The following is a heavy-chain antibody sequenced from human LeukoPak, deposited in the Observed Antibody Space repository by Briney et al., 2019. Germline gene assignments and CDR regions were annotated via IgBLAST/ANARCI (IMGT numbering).Heavy chain of an antibody. Sequence: PGGSLRPSCAASGFTFSSYEMNWVRQAPGKGLEWVSYISSSGSTIYYADSVKGRLTISRDNAKNSLYLQMNSLRAEDTAVYYCATNRGYDSSGFDYWGQGTLVTVSS. J-gene: IGHJ4*02. V-gene: IGHV3-48*03. D-gene: IGHD3-22*01. CDR1: GFTFSSYE. CDR2: ISSSGSTI. CDR3: ATNRGYDSSGFDY.